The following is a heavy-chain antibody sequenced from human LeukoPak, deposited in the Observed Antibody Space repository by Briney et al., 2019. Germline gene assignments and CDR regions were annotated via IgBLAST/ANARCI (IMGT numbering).Heavy chain of an antibody. D-gene: IGHD5-18*01. CDR3: GRGGGYSFGPYDN. V-gene: IGHV1-8*01. J-gene: IGHJ4*02. CDR1: VYTFTSYD. CDR2: MNPYSGNT. Sequence: ASVTVSCKASVYTFTSYDINWVRQAPGQGLEWMGWMNPYSGNTGFAQRFQGRVSMARNTSISTAYMELTNLTSDDTALYCGGRGGGYSFGPYDNWGQGTLVTVSS.